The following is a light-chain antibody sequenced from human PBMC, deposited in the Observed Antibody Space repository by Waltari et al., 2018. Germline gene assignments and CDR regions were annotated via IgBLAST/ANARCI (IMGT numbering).Light chain of an antibody. CDR1: NSNLGNYY. J-gene: IGLJ2*01. CDR3: GTWDSSLNIVV. Sequence: QSVLTQPPSVSAATGQRVTISCPGRNSNLGNYYVPCNPQVPGTAPKLPIYADNKRPSGIPDRFSGSKSGTSATLGITGLQTGDEADYYCGTWDSSLNIVVFGGGTKLTVL. V-gene: IGLV1-51*01. CDR2: ADN.